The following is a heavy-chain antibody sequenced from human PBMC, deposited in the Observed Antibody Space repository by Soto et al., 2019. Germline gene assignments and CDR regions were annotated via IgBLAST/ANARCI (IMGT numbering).Heavy chain of an antibody. V-gene: IGHV3-30-3*01. CDR1: GFTFSSYA. D-gene: IGHD6-13*01. CDR3: ARDLAAAGVKYFDY. J-gene: IGHJ4*02. CDR2: ISYDGINK. Sequence: QVQLVESGGGVVQPGRSLRLSCAASGFTFSSYAMHWVRQAPGKGLGWVAVISYDGINKYYADSVKGRFTSSRDNSKNTLFLQMNSLRPEDTAVYYCARDLAAAGVKYFDYWGQGTLVTVSS.